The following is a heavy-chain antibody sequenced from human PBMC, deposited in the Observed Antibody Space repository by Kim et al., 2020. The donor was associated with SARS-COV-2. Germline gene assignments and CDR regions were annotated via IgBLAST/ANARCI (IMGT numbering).Heavy chain of an antibody. V-gene: IGHV4-31*03. CDR2: IYYSGST. J-gene: IGHJ5*02. CDR3: ARGQPSSDQLPLNWFDP. Sequence: SETLSLTCTVSGGSISSGGYYWSWIRQHPGKGLEWIGYIYYSGSTYYNPSLKSRVTISVDTSKNQFSLKLSSVTAADTAVYYCARGQPSSDQLPLNWFDPWGQGTLVTVSS. CDR1: GGSISSGGYY. D-gene: IGHD2-2*01.